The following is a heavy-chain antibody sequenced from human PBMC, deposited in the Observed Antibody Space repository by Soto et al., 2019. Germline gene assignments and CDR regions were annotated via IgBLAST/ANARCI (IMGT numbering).Heavy chain of an antibody. Sequence: PSETLSLTCTVSGAALSSGGYFYAWVRQPPGKGLEWLGYIYYSGATNYNPSLKTRVTISLDKSKSQFSLRLISVTAADTVVYYCTREQSDDNYFDPWGQGTLVTVSS. CDR2: IYYSGAT. V-gene: IGHV4-61*08. D-gene: IGHD6-19*01. CDR3: TREQSDDNYFDP. CDR1: GAALSSGGYF. J-gene: IGHJ5*02.